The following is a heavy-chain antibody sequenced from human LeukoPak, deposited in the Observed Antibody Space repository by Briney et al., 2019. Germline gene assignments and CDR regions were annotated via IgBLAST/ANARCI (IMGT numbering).Heavy chain of an antibody. J-gene: IGHJ4*02. V-gene: IGHV1-46*01. D-gene: IGHD2-15*01. CDR1: GYTFTGYY. CDR3: ARELLLH. CDR2: INPNGGAT. Sequence: ASVKVSCKASGYTFTGYYMHWVRQAPGQGLEWMGIINPNGGATSYAQRFQGRVSMTRDTSTSTVYMELSSLRSEDTAVYYCARELLLHWGQGTLVTVSS.